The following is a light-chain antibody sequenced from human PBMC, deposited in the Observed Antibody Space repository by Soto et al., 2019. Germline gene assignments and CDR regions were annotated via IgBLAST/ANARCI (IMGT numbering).Light chain of an antibody. V-gene: IGLV1-40*01. CDR3: QSYDSSLSV. CDR1: SSNIGACYD. CDR2: GNS. J-gene: IGLJ2*01. Sequence: QLVLTQPPSVSGAPGQRVTISCTGSSSNIGACYDVHWYQQLPGTAPKLLIYGNSTRPSGVPDRFSGSKSGTSASLAITGLQAEDEADYYCQSYDSSLSVFGGGTKLTVL.